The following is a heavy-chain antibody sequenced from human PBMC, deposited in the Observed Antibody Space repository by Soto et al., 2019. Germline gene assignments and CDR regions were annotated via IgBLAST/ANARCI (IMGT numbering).Heavy chain of an antibody. CDR3: ARRTYSMWPPSHPDFYYGMDV. J-gene: IGHJ6*02. D-gene: IGHD4-4*01. V-gene: IGHV1-69*13. CDR1: GGTFSSYA. CDR2: IIPIFGTA. Sequence: SVKVSCKASGGTFSSYAISWVRQAPGQGLEWMGGIIPIFGTANYAQKFQGRVTITADESTSTAYMELSSLRSEDTAVYYCARRTYSMWPPSHPDFYYGMDVWGQGTTVTVSS.